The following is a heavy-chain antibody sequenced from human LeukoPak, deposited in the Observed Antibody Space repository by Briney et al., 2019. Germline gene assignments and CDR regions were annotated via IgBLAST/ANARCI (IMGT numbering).Heavy chain of an antibody. D-gene: IGHD1-20*01. J-gene: IGHJ3*02. CDR2: IYYSGST. Sequence: SETLSLTCTVSGGSISSGDYYWSWIRQPPGKGLEWIGYIYYSGSTYYNPSLKSRVTISVDTSKNQFSLKLSSVTAADTAVYYCASTYNWNDLGAFDIWGQGTMVTVSS. CDR1: GGSISSGDYY. V-gene: IGHV4-30-4*01. CDR3: ASTYNWNDLGAFDI.